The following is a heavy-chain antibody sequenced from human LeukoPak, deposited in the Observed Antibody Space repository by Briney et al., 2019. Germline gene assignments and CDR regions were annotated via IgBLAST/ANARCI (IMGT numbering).Heavy chain of an antibody. J-gene: IGHJ4*02. V-gene: IGHV5-51*01. CDR1: GYRFTSYW. CDR3: ARHDPSCSSTSCYAL. CDR2: IYPGDSDT. D-gene: IGHD2-2*01. Sequence: GESLKISCKGSGYRFTSYWIGWVRQVPGKGLEWIGSIYPGDSDTRYSPSFQGQVTISADKSISTAYLQWSSLKASDTAMYYCARHDPSCSSTSCYALWGQGTLVTVSS.